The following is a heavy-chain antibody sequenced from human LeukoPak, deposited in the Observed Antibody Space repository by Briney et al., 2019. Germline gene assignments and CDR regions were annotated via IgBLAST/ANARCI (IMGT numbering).Heavy chain of an antibody. J-gene: IGHJ3*02. Sequence: GGSLRLSCAASGFTFSSYAMHWVRQAPGKGLEWVAVISYDGSNKYYADSVKGRFTISRDNSKNTLYLQMNSLRAEDTAVYYCARVGDDSSGTATFGIWGQGTMVTVSS. CDR1: GFTFSSYA. V-gene: IGHV3-30-3*01. CDR3: ARVGDDSSGTATFGI. CDR2: ISYDGSNK. D-gene: IGHD3-22*01.